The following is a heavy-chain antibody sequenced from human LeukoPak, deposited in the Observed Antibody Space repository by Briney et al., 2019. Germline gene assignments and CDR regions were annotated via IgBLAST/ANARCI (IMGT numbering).Heavy chain of an antibody. CDR2: IYYSGST. D-gene: IGHD3-3*01. J-gene: IGHJ5*02. V-gene: IGHV4-59*01. CDR3: AGVFGVVIDNWFDP. Sequence: SETLSLTCTVSGGSISSYYWSWIRQPPGKGLEWIGYIYYSGSTNYNPSLKSRVTISVDTSKNRFSLKLSSVTAADTAVYYCAGVFGVVIDNWFDPWGQGTLVTVSS. CDR1: GGSISSYY.